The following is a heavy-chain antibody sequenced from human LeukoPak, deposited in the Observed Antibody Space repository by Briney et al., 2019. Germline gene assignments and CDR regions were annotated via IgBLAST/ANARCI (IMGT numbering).Heavy chain of an antibody. D-gene: IGHD5-24*01. Sequence: PSETLSLTCTVSGGSISTYYWSWIRQPPGKGLEWIGYSYYSGSTTHNPSLQSRVTISVDTSKNQFSLKLSSVTAADTAVYYCARGARAGYNLEPFDYWGQGTLVTVSS. CDR1: GGSISTYY. CDR2: SYYSGST. J-gene: IGHJ4*02. V-gene: IGHV4-59*08. CDR3: ARGARAGYNLEPFDY.